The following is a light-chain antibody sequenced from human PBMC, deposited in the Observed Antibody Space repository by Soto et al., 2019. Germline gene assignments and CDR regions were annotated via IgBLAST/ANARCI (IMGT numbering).Light chain of an antibody. CDR3: QSYDSSLSGV. CDR2: GNS. CDR1: SSNIGAGYD. J-gene: IGLJ2*01. Sequence: QSVLTQPPSVSGAPGQRVTISCTGSSSNIGAGYDVHWYQQLPGTAPKLLIYGNSNRPSGVPDRFSGYKSGTSASLAITGLEAEDEADYYCQSYDSSLSGVFGGGTQLTVL. V-gene: IGLV1-40*01.